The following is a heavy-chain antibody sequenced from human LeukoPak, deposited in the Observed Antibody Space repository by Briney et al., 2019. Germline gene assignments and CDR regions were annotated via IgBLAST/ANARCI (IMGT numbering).Heavy chain of an antibody. V-gene: IGHV4-34*01. Sequence: SETLSLTCAVYGGSFSGYYWSWIRQPPGKGLEWIGEINHSGSTNYNPSLKSRVTISVDTSKNQFSLKLSSVTAADTAVYYCARRSIAARLFDYWGQGTLVTVS. CDR2: INHSGST. J-gene: IGHJ4*02. CDR3: ARRSIAARLFDY. D-gene: IGHD6-6*01. CDR1: GGSFSGYY.